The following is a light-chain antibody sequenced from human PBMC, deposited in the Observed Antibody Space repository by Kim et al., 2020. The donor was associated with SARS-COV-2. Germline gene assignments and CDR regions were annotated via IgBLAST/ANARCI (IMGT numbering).Light chain of an antibody. CDR3: QQYHNWPPT. Sequence: EIVVTQSPLTLSVSPGERATLSCRASQGISSNLAWYQHKPGQAPRLLISLASTRATGIPARFSGGGSGTEFTLTISGLQSEDFAVYYCQQYHNWPPTFGQGTKVYIK. CDR2: LAS. CDR1: QGISSN. J-gene: IGKJ1*01. V-gene: IGKV3D-15*01.